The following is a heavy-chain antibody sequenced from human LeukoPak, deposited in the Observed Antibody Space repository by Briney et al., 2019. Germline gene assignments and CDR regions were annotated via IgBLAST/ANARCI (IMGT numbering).Heavy chain of an antibody. J-gene: IGHJ4*02. CDR2: INHSGST. Sequence: SETLSLTCAVYGGSFSPYYWSWIRQPPGKGLEWIGEINHSGSTNYNPYLKSRVTISVDTSKNQFSLRLSSVTAADTAVYYCARGGFYCGGDCYVDYWGQGTLVTVSS. CDR1: GGSFSPYY. CDR3: ARGGFYCGGDCYVDY. D-gene: IGHD2-21*02. V-gene: IGHV4-34*01.